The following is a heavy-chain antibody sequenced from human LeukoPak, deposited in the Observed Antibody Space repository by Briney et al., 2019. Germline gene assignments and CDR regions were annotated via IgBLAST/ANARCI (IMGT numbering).Heavy chain of an antibody. Sequence: SETLSLTCTVSGGSISSSSYYWGWVRQPPGKGLEWIGSIYYSGSTYYNPSLKSRVSISGDTSKNQFSLKLSSVTAADTAVYYCARPRADGYNSNYFDYWGQGTLVTVSS. CDR3: ARPRADGYNSNYFDY. D-gene: IGHD5-24*01. V-gene: IGHV4-39*01. CDR1: GGSISSSSYY. CDR2: IYYSGST. J-gene: IGHJ4*02.